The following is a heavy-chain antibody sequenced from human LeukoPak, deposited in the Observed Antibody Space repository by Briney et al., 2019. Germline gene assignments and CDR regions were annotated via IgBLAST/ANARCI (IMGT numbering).Heavy chain of an antibody. CDR3: ARWGQTPGGRTNDY. CDR2: INPNSGGT. CDR1: GGTFSSYA. V-gene: IGHV1-2*02. D-gene: IGHD3-16*01. J-gene: IGHJ4*02. Sequence: ASMKVSCKASGGTFSSYAISWVRQAPGQGLEWMGWINPNSGGTNYAQKFQGRVTMTRDTSISTAYMELSRLRSDDTAVYYCARWGQTPGGRTNDYWGQGTLVTVSS.